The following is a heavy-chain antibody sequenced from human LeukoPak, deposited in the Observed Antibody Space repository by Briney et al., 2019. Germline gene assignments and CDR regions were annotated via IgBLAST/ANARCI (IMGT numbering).Heavy chain of an antibody. CDR3: ARDCGTTMIVAFDY. CDR1: GFTFSSYS. J-gene: IGHJ4*02. Sequence: GGSLRLSCAASGFTFSSYSMNWVRQAPGKGLEWVSSISSSSSYIYYADSVKGRFTISRDNAKNSLYLQTNSLRAEDTAVYYCARDCGTTMIVAFDYWGQGTLVTVSS. D-gene: IGHD3-22*01. CDR2: ISSSSSYI. V-gene: IGHV3-21*01.